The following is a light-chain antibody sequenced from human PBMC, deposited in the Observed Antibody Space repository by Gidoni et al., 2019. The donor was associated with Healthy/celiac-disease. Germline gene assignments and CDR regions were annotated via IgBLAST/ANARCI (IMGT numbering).Light chain of an antibody. V-gene: IGLV1-40*01. J-gene: IGLJ3*02. CDR3: QSYDSSLSVV. Sequence: QSLLTQPTSVPGAPGQRVTISSTRISYNIWSVYDVHWYQQLPGTAPKLLIYDNNTGRSGVPDRFSGSKSGTSASLAITGLQAEDEADYYCQSYDSSLSVVFGGGTKLTVL. CDR1: SYNIWSVYD. CDR2: DNN.